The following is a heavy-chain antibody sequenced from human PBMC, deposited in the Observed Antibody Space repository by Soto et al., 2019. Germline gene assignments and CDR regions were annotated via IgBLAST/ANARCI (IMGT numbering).Heavy chain of an antibody. J-gene: IGHJ4*02. V-gene: IGHV1-18*01. CDR3: ARYLTFDFWSRNRIAF. D-gene: IGHD3-3*01. Sequence: ASVKVSCKASGYTFTSYGISWVRQAPGQGLEWMGWISAYNGNTNYAQKLQGRVTMTTDTSTSTAYMELRSLRSDDTAVYYCARYLTFDFWSRNRIAFWGQGTLVTVSS. CDR1: GYTFTSYG. CDR2: ISAYNGNT.